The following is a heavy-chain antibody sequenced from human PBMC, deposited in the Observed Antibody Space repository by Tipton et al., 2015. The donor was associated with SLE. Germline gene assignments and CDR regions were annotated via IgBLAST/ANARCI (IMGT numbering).Heavy chain of an antibody. V-gene: IGHV4-38-2*01. CDR3: ARGPRTSYFFDF. CDR2: VHYSRRT. D-gene: IGHD3/OR15-3a*01. J-gene: IGHJ4*02. CDR1: GHSISRGYF. Sequence: TLSLTCGVSGHSISRGYFWGWIRQPPGRGLEWVGSVHYSRRTYYNPSLKRRVTISLDTSKNQFSLKVTSVTAADTALYYCARGPRTSYFFDFWGQGTLVTVSS.